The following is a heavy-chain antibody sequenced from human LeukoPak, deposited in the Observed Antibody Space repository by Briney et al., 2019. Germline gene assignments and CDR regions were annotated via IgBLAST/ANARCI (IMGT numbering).Heavy chain of an antibody. Sequence: PGGSLRLSCAASGFTFSSYGMHWVRQAPGKGLEWVAVIWYDGSNKYYADSVKGPFTISRDNSKNTLYLQMNSLRAEDTAVYYCARDKESRSRYFDYWGQGTLVTVSS. V-gene: IGHV3-33*01. CDR3: ARDKESRSRYFDY. D-gene: IGHD6-13*01. CDR2: IWYDGSNK. CDR1: GFTFSSYG. J-gene: IGHJ4*02.